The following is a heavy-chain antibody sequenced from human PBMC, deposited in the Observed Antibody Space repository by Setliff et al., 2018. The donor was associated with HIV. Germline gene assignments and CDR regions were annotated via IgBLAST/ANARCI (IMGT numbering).Heavy chain of an antibody. CDR3: ARATATKPFDI. D-gene: IGHD5-18*01. CDR2: ISFSGST. Sequence: SETLSLTCTVSGGSISSYYWSWIRQPPGKGLECMGYISFSGSTNYNPSLQSRVTISVDTSKNQFSLKLSSVTAADTALYYCARATATKPFDIWGQGTVVTVSS. V-gene: IGHV4-4*09. CDR1: GGSISSYY. J-gene: IGHJ3*02.